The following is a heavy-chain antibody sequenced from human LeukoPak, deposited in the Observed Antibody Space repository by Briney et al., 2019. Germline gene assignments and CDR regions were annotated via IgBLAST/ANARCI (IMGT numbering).Heavy chain of an antibody. CDR2: FYYSGST. J-gene: IGHJ4*02. CDR3: ARDYGDHAFDC. CDR1: GGSISRSSYY. D-gene: IGHD4-17*01. Sequence: SETLSLTCTVSGGSISRSSYYWGWIRQPPGKGLEWIGSFYYSGSTYYNPSLKSRVTISVDTSKNQFSLKLSSVAAADTAVYFCARDYGDHAFDCWGQGTLVTVSS. V-gene: IGHV4-39*01.